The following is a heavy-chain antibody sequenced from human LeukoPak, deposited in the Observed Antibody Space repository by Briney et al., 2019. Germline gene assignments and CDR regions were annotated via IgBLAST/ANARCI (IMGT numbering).Heavy chain of an antibody. J-gene: IGHJ4*02. Sequence: SETLSLTCTVSGDSIGCSNCYWGWIRQTPGTGLEWIGSIFYNGDTHYNPSLKSRVTISIDTSKNQFSLKLSSVTAADTAVYYCARRYSRRYYNNWGQGTLVTVSS. CDR2: IFYNGDT. CDR3: ARRYSRRYYNN. CDR1: GDSIGCSNCY. D-gene: IGHD3-10*01. V-gene: IGHV4-39*01.